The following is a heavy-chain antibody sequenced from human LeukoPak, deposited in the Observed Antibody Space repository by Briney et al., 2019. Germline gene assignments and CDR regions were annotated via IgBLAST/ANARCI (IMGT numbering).Heavy chain of an antibody. J-gene: IGHJ5*02. CDR3: AREGLWGIAAARRIRWFDP. Sequence: SVKVSCKASGGTFSSYAISWVRQAPGQGLEWMGGISPIFGTANYAQKFQGRVTITADKSTSAAYMELSSLRSEDTAVYYCAREGLWGIAAARRIRWFDPWGQGTLVTVSS. CDR2: ISPIFGTA. V-gene: IGHV1-69*06. D-gene: IGHD6-13*01. CDR1: GGTFSSYA.